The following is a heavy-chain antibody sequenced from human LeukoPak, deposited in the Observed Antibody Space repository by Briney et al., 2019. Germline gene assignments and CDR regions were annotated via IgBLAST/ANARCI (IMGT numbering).Heavy chain of an antibody. Sequence: SETLSLTSTLPGASISSYYWSWIRQTPGKGLEWMGYIHYTGGTNYNPSLKSRVTISVDMSKNQFSLKLTSVTAADTAVYYCARDFVGAKYYGMDVWGQGTTVTVSS. J-gene: IGHJ6*02. V-gene: IGHV4-59*01. CDR3: ARDFVGAKYYGMDV. CDR2: IHYTGGT. D-gene: IGHD1-26*01. CDR1: GASISSYY.